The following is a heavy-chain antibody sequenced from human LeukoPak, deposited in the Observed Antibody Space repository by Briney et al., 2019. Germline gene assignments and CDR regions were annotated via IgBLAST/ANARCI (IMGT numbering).Heavy chain of an antibody. J-gene: IGHJ4*02. V-gene: IGHV4-31*03. CDR3: ARIPNQSKYSIGNY. CDR1: GDSITSGCYY. D-gene: IGHD1-14*01. Sequence: SETLSLTCTVSGDSITSGCYYWTWIRQRPGKGLEWIGYIYKTGSTYYNPSLKSRVTMSVDTSRNQFSLKLNSVTAADTAVYYCARIPNQSKYSIGNYWGQGTLVTVSS. CDR2: IYKTGST.